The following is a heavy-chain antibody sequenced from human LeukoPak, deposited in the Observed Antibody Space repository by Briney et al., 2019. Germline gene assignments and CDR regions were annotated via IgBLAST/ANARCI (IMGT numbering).Heavy chain of an antibody. V-gene: IGHV1-24*01. D-gene: IGHD3-22*01. CDR1: GYTLTEIS. Sequence: ASVKVSCKVSGYTLTEISMHWVRQAPGKGLEWVGGFDSGDGETIYAQKFQGRISMTEDTSTETAYMELNSLRSEDTAVYYCATPRVNYYYDSTGYGFDHWGQGTLVTVSS. J-gene: IGHJ5*02. CDR2: FDSGDGET. CDR3: ATPRVNYYYDSTGYGFDH.